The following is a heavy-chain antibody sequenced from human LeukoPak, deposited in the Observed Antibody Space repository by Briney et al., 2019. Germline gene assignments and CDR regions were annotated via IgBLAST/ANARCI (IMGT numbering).Heavy chain of an antibody. Sequence: GGSLRLSCAASGFTFDDHAMHWVRQAPGKGLEWVSLITWDGGSAFYADSVKGRFTISRDNSKNSLYVQMNSLRTEDTALYYCATERQKYFEYWGQGTLVTVSS. D-gene: IGHD2/OR15-2a*01. V-gene: IGHV3-43*01. CDR3: ATERQKYFEY. CDR1: GFTFDDHA. J-gene: IGHJ4*02. CDR2: ITWDGGSA.